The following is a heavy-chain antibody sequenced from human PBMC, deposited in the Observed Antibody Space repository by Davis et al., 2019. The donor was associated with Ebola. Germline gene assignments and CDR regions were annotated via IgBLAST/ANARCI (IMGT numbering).Heavy chain of an antibody. CDR2: ISSSSSYI. CDR1: GFTFSSYS. V-gene: IGHV3-21*01. J-gene: IGHJ4*02. CDR3: ARCDYDFWSGYFDY. Sequence: GGSLRLSCAASGFTFSSYSMNWVRQAPGKGLEWVSSISSSSSYIYYADSVKGRFTISRDNAKNSLYLQMNSLRAEDTAVYYCARCDYDFWSGYFDYWGQGTLVTVSS. D-gene: IGHD3-3*01.